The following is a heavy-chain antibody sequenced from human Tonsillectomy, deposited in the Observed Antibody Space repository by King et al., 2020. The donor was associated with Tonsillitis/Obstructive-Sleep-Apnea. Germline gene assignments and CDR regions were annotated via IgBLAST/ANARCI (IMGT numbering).Heavy chain of an antibody. CDR3: ARDRIAVGYCSSTSCYNDY. CDR2: ISSSSSTI. J-gene: IGHJ4*02. V-gene: IGHV3-48*02. Sequence: VQLVESGGGLVQPGGSLRLSCAASGFTFSSYSMNWVRQAPGEGLEWVSYISSSSSTIYYADSVKGRFTISRDNAKNSLYLQMNSLRDEDTAVYYCARDRIAVGYCSSTSCYNDYWGQGTLVTVSS. D-gene: IGHD2-2*02. CDR1: GFTFSSYS.